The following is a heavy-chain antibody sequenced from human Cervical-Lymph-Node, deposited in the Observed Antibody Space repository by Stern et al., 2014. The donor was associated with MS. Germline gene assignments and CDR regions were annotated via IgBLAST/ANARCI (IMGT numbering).Heavy chain of an antibody. CDR3: ARDGRHTNNYGLDV. V-gene: IGHV1-69*01. Sequence: VQLVESEAEVKKPGSSVKVSCQASGGNFNVYAINWLRQAPGQGLEWMGGIIPIIGTANYAQKFQGRATITADESTRTSTMQLSSLRSNDTAVYYCARDGRHTNNYGLDVWGQGTTVTVSS. J-gene: IGHJ6*02. CDR2: IIPIIGTA. CDR1: GGNFNVYA.